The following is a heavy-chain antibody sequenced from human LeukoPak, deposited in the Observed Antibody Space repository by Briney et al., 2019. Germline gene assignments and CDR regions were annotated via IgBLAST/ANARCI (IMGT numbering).Heavy chain of an antibody. CDR1: GGTFSSYA. J-gene: IGHJ4*02. Sequence: ASVKVSCKASGGTFSSYAISWVRQAPGQGLEWMGGIIPIFGTANYAQKFQGRVTITADESTSTAYMELSSLRSEDTAVYYCARGCSSTSCYEYYFDYWGQGTLVTVSS. CDR2: IIPIFGTA. V-gene: IGHV1-69*13. D-gene: IGHD2-2*01. CDR3: ARGCSSTSCYEYYFDY.